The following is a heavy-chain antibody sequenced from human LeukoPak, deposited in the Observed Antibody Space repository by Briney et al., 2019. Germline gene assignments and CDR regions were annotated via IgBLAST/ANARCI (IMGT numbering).Heavy chain of an antibody. CDR3: AKDRRYDPIGW. D-gene: IGHD3-3*01. J-gene: IGHJ4*02. Sequence: GGSLRLSCAASGFTFISYAMSWVRQAPGKGLEWVSSISSSSSYIYYADSVKGRFTISRDNAKNSLYLHMNSLRAEDTAVYYCAKDRRYDPIGWWGQGTLVTVSS. CDR1: GFTFISYA. V-gene: IGHV3-21*01. CDR2: ISSSSSYI.